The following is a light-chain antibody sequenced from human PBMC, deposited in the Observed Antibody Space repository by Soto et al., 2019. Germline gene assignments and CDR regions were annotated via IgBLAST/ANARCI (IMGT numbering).Light chain of an antibody. CDR1: QSVSGN. Sequence: EIVMTQSPATLSVSPGERATLSCRASQSVSGNLAWFQQKPGQAPRLLIYGASTRATGIPVRFSGSGSGTEFTLTISSLQSEDFAVYYCQQYNDRPGTFGQGTKVEIK. V-gene: IGKV3-15*01. J-gene: IGKJ1*01. CDR3: QQYNDRPGT. CDR2: GAS.